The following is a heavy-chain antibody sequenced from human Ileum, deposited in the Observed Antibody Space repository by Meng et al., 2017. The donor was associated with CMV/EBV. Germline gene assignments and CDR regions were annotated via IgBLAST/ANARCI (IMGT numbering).Heavy chain of an antibody. CDR1: GFTFSSYS. J-gene: IGHJ4*02. V-gene: IGHV3-21*01. CDR2: ISSSSSYI. Sequence: SLSLSCSASGFTFSSYSMNWVRQAPGKGLEWVSSISSSSSYIYYADSVKGRFTISRDNAKNSLYLQMNSLRAEDTAVYYCATTEAPDYWGQGTLVTVSS. CDR3: ATTEAPDY. D-gene: IGHD4-11*01.